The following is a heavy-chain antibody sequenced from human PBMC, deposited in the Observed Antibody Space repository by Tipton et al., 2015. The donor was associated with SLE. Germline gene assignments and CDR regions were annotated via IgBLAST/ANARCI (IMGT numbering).Heavy chain of an antibody. CDR2: ISWNSDGI. CDR3: ARGRVAFITYHFGMDV. Sequence: RSLRLSCAASGFTLDDYSMHWVRQAPGKGLEWVSGISWNSDGIVYAESVKGRFTISRDNAKNVVYLQMNSLRSEDTALYYCARGRVAFITYHFGMDVWGQGTTVTVSS. V-gene: IGHV3-9*01. CDR1: GFTLDDYS. D-gene: IGHD2/OR15-2a*01. J-gene: IGHJ6*02.